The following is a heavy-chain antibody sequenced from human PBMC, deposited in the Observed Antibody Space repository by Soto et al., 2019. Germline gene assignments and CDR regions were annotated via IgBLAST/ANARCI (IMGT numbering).Heavy chain of an antibody. CDR2: ISYDGSNK. CDR3: ARENGYSYGYVPYYYYGMDV. CDR1: GFTFISYA. Sequence: PGGSLRLSCAASGFTFISYAMHWVRQAPGKGLEWVAVISYDGSNKYYADSVKGRFTISRDNSKNTLYPQMNSLRAEDTAVYYCARENGYSYGYVPYYYYGMDVWGQGTTVTVSS. J-gene: IGHJ6*02. D-gene: IGHD5-18*01. V-gene: IGHV3-30-3*01.